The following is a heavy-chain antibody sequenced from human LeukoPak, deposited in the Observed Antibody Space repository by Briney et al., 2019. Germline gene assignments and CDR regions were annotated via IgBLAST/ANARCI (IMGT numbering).Heavy chain of an antibody. D-gene: IGHD6-19*01. J-gene: IGHJ4*02. CDR3: ARGAGIDY. CDR1: GFAFSSYT. CDR2: ISYSSSI. Sequence: GGSLRLSCAASGFAFSSYTMNWVRQTPGKGLEWVSSISYSSSISYADSVKGRFTISRDTARNSLYLQMNSLRADDTALYYCARGAGIDYWGQGTLVTVSP. V-gene: IGHV3-21*01.